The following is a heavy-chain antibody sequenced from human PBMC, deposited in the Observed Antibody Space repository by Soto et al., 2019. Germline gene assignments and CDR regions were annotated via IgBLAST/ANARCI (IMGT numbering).Heavy chain of an antibody. V-gene: IGHV1-8*03. CDR3: AGRYCSSTSCMDV. Sequence: TGQGLEWMGWMNPNSGNTGYAQKFQGRVTITADKSTSTAYMELSSLRSEDTAVYYCAGRYCSSTSCMDVWGQGTTVTVSS. CDR2: MNPNSGNT. J-gene: IGHJ6*02. D-gene: IGHD2-2*01.